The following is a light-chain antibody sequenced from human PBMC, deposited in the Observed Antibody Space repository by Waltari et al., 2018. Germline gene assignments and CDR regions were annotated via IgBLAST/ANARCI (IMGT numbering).Light chain of an antibody. Sequence: QSVLTQPSSASGTPGQRVTISCSGSSSDIGSTYVNWFQQLPGMAPQLLIYNIKQRPSGVPVRFSGSKSGTSASLAISWLRTEDEADYCAAWDDTLSGPGVFGGGANLAVL. V-gene: IGLV1-47*01. CDR1: SSDIGSTY. CDR3: AAWDDTLSGPGV. CDR2: NIK. J-gene: IGLJ3*02.